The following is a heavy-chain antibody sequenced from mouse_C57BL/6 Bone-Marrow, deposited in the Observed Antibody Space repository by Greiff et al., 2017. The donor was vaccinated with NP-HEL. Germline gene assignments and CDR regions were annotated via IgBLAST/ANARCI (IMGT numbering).Heavy chain of an antibody. CDR2: INPYNGGT. Sequence: VQLQQSGPVLVKPGASVKMSCKASGYTFTDYYMNWVKQSHGKSLEWIGVINPYNGGTSYNQKFKGKATLTVDKSSSTAYMELNSLTSEDSAVYYCARLLLRRYAMDYWGQGTSVTVSS. CDR1: GYTFTDYY. D-gene: IGHD1-1*01. CDR3: ARLLLRRYAMDY. V-gene: IGHV1-19*01. J-gene: IGHJ4*01.